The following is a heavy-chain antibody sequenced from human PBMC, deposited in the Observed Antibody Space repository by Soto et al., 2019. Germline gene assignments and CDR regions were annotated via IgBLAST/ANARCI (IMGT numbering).Heavy chain of an antibody. J-gene: IGHJ3*01. CDR3: ARQQYTVVTAFDV. CDR1: GGSITPYY. D-gene: IGHD2-15*01. CDR2: VSYNGNT. Sequence: QVQLKESGPGLVKPADTLYLKCTVSGGSITPYYWSWIRQTPGGGLEWIGYVSYNGNTNYNPSLKSRVSISADTSKNEFSLKLTSLTAADAAIYFCARQQYTVVTAFDVWGQGTMVAVSS. V-gene: IGHV4-59*07.